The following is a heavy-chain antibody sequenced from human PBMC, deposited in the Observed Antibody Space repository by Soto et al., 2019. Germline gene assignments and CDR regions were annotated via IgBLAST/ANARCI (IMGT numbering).Heavy chain of an antibody. CDR3: ARPLSLPGSYGDSDLDAFDI. J-gene: IGHJ3*02. CDR2: IWYDGSNK. Sequence: GGSLRLSCAASGFTFSSYGMHWVRQAPGKGLEWVAVIWYDGSNKYYADSVKGRFTISRDNSKNTLYLQMNSLRAEDTAVYYCARPLSLPGSYGDSDLDAFDIWGQGTMVTVSS. D-gene: IGHD4-17*01. CDR1: GFTFSSYG. V-gene: IGHV3-33*01.